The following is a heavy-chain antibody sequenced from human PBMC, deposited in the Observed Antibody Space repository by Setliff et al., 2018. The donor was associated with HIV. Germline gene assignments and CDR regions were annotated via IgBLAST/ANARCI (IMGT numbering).Heavy chain of an antibody. CDR1: GYSFSGGYY. CDR2: IYHSGST. V-gene: IGHV4-38-2*01. J-gene: IGHJ2*01. Sequence: PSETLSLTCAVSGYSFSGGYYWGWIRQPPGKGLEWIGSIYHSGSTYYNPSLKSRVTISVDTSKNQFSLKLSSVTAADTAVYYCARHDGTYCGVDCYLLGYFDLWGRGTLVTVSS. D-gene: IGHD2-21*02. CDR3: ARHDGTYCGVDCYLLGYFDL.